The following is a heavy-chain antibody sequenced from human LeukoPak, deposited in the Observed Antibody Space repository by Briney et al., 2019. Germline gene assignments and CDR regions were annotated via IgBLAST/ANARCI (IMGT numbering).Heavy chain of an antibody. CDR1: GYTFTGYY. V-gene: IGHV1-2*02. CDR3: ARGRHYYDSSDYYYEGDAFDI. D-gene: IGHD3-22*01. Sequence: ASVKVSCKASGYTFTGYYMHWVRQAPGQGLEWMGWINPNSGGTNYAQKFQGRVTMTRDMSTSIVYMELSSLRSEDTAVYYCARGRHYYDSSDYYYEGDAFDIWGQGTMVTVSS. J-gene: IGHJ3*02. CDR2: INPNSGGT.